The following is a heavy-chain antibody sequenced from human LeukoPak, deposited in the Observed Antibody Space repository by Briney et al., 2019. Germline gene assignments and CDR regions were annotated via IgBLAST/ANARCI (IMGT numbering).Heavy chain of an antibody. J-gene: IGHJ2*01. CDR1: GGSISGYY. CDR3: ARSVVTLYWYFDL. D-gene: IGHD4-23*01. Sequence: PSETLSLTCTVSGGSISGYYYNWIRQPPGKGLEWIGYIYYSGSTNYHPSLKSRVTISLDTSKNQFSLKLSSVTTADTAVYYCARSVVTLYWYFDLWGRGTLVTVSS. V-gene: IGHV4-59*01. CDR2: IYYSGST.